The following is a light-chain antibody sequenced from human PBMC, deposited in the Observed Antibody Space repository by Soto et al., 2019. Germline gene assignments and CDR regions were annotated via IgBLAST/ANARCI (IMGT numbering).Light chain of an antibody. V-gene: IGKV1-5*01. CDR3: QQYNTYSSLT. Sequence: DIQMTQSPSTLSASVGDRVTITCQACQSISSGLAWYQQKRGRAPRLLIYDSSSLESGVPPRFSGSGYGTEFTLTISSLQPDDFATYYCQQYNTYSSLTFGGGTKVDIK. CDR2: DSS. J-gene: IGKJ4*01. CDR1: QSISSG.